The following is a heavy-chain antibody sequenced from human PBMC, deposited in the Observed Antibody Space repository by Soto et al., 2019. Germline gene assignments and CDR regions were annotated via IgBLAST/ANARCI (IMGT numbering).Heavy chain of an antibody. CDR1: GFTFSSYG. D-gene: IGHD4-17*01. V-gene: IGHV3-30*18. Sequence: ESGGGVVQPGRSLRLSCAASGFTFSSYGMHWVRQAPGKGLEWVAVISYDGSNKYYADSVKGRFTISRDNSKNTLYLQMNSLRAEDTAVYYCAKPFRTDYGDYVSRAFDIWGQGTMVTVSS. J-gene: IGHJ3*02. CDR2: ISYDGSNK. CDR3: AKPFRTDYGDYVSRAFDI.